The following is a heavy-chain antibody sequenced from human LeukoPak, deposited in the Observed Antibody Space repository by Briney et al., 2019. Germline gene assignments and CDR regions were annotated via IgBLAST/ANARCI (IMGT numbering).Heavy chain of an antibody. CDR2: IYYSGST. V-gene: IGHV4-59*11. CDR1: GGSISTHY. Sequence: TSETLSLTCTVSGGSISTHYWSWIRQPPGKGLEWIGYIYYSGSTNYNPSLKSRVTISLDMSKNQFSLKLSSVTAADTAVYYCARVSPRGGYYYYYYGMDVWGQGTTVTVSS. D-gene: IGHD3-16*01. CDR3: ARVSPRGGYYYYYYGMDV. J-gene: IGHJ6*02.